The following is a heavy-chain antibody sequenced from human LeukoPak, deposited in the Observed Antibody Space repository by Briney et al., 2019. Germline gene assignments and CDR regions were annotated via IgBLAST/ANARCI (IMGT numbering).Heavy chain of an antibody. CDR3: ARTYCSSSTCLQYYFDY. D-gene: IGHD2-2*01. V-gene: IGHV4-39*01. Sequence: PSETLSLTCTVSGGSISSSSRYWGWIRQPPGKGLEWIGSLHYSGSTYYNPSLKIRVTISVDTSKNQFSLKLSSVTAADTAVYYCARTYCSSSTCLQYYFDYWGQGTLVTVSS. J-gene: IGHJ4*02. CDR2: LHYSGST. CDR1: GGSISSSSRY.